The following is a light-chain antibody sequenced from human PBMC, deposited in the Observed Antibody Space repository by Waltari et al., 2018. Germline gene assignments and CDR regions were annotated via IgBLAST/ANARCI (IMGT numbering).Light chain of an antibody. CDR2: DTS. CDR3: QQFSTYPFYT. J-gene: IGKJ2*01. Sequence: AIQLTQSPSFLSASVGDTVTINCRASQVISSGLAWYQQKPGTPPQLLSYDTSSLISGVPSRFSGSGSGTDFTLTISSLQPEDFATYYCQQFSTYPFYTFGQGTKL. V-gene: IGKV1-13*02. CDR1: QVISSG.